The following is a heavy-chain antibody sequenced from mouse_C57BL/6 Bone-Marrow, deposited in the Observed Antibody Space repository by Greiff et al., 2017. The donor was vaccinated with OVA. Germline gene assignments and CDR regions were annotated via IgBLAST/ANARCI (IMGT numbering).Heavy chain of an antibody. J-gene: IGHJ2*01. CDR1: GYTFTDYY. CDR2: IYPGSGNT. D-gene: IGHD1-1*01. Sequence: LQESGPELVKPGASVKISCKASGYTFTDYYINWVKQRPGQGLEWIGWIYPGSGNTKYNEKFKGKATLTVDTSSSTAYMQLSSLTSEDSAVYFCARNWASFITTVVAPFDYWGQGTTLTVSS. CDR3: ARNWASFITTVVAPFDY. V-gene: IGHV1-84*01.